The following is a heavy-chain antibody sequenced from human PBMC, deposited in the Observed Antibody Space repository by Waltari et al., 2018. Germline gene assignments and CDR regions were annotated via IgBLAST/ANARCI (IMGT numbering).Heavy chain of an antibody. J-gene: IGHJ5*02. V-gene: IGHV3-53*02. D-gene: IGHD4-4*01. CDR1: GFSVTDNY. Sequence: EVQLVETGGGLIQPGGSLKLSCAASGFSVTDNYMSWFRQAPGKGLEWVSVLFIGDRTYYADAVKGRFIISRDKSTNTLYLQMNSLTVEDTALYYCARGGTVDSSWYDHWGQGTLVRVSS. CDR2: LFIGDRT. CDR3: ARGGTVDSSWYDH.